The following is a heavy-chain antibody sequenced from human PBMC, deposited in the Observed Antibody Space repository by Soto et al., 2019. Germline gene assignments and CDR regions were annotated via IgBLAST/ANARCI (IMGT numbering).Heavy chain of an antibody. V-gene: IGHV3-33*01. CDR2: IWYDGSNK. CDR1: GFTFSSYG. J-gene: IGHJ3*02. Sequence: QVQLVESGGGVVQPGRSLRHSCAASGFTFSSYGMHWVRQAPGKGLEWVAVIWYDGSNKYYADSVKGRFTISRDNSKNTLYLQMNSLRAEDTAVYYCARERYCSGGSCLRAFDIWGQGTMVTVSS. CDR3: ARERYCSGGSCLRAFDI. D-gene: IGHD2-15*01.